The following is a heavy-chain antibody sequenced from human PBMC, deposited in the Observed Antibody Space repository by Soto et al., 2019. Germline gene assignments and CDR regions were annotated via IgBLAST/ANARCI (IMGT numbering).Heavy chain of an antibody. Sequence: QVQLQQWGAGLLKPSETLSLTCAVYGGSFSGYYWSWIRQPPGKGLEWIGEINHSGSTNYNPSLKSRVTISVDTSKNQFSLKLSSVTAADTAVYYCARGGIVGATSKRQDARGQGTLVTVSS. CDR1: GGSFSGYY. CDR3: ARGGIVGATSKRQDA. CDR2: INHSGST. V-gene: IGHV4-34*01. D-gene: IGHD1-26*01. J-gene: IGHJ5*02.